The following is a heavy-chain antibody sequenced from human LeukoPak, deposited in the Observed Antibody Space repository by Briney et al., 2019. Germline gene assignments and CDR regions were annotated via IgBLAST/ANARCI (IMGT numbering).Heavy chain of an antibody. Sequence: SETLSLTCTVSGGSISSYYWSWIRQPPGKGLEWIGYIYYNGSTNYNPSLKSRVTISVDRSKNQFSLKMSSVTAADPAVYYCARLYSSGWYADDAFDIWGQGTMVTVSS. CDR1: GGSISSYY. V-gene: IGHV4-59*01. CDR3: ARLYSSGWYADDAFDI. J-gene: IGHJ3*02. D-gene: IGHD6-19*01. CDR2: IYYNGST.